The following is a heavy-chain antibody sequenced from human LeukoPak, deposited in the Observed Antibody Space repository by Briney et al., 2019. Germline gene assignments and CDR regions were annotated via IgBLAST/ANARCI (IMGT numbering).Heavy chain of an antibody. V-gene: IGHV3-9*03. Sequence: PGGSLRLSCAASGFTFDDYAMHWVRQAPGKGLEWVSGISWNSDNIGYADSVKGRFTISRDNARNSLYLQMNSLRAEDMALYYCAKDIGVAGTLGAFDIWGQGTMVTVSS. CDR1: GFTFDDYA. D-gene: IGHD6-19*01. CDR3: AKDIGVAGTLGAFDI. CDR2: ISWNSDNI. J-gene: IGHJ3*02.